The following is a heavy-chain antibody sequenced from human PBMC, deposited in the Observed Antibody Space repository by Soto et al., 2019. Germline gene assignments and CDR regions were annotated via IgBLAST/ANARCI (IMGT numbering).Heavy chain of an antibody. J-gene: IGHJ5*02. CDR3: ARDPAPDMVRGVMAVVGINWFDP. D-gene: IGHD3-10*01. Sequence: GGSLRLSCAASGFTFSSYSMNWVRQAPGKGLEWVSSISSSSSYIYYADSVKDRFTISRDNAKNSLYLQMNSLRAEDTAVYYCARDPAPDMVRGVMAVVGINWFDPWGQGTLVTVSS. CDR2: ISSSSSYI. V-gene: IGHV3-21*01. CDR1: GFTFSSYS.